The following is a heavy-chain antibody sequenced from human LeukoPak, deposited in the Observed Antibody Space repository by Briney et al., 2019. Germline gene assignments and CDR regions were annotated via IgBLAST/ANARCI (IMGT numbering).Heavy chain of an antibody. CDR3: ARGLPMPNHFDY. J-gene: IGHJ4*02. D-gene: IGHD2-2*01. Sequence: GRSLRLSCAASGFTFSTYSMHWVRHAPGKGREWLSYISSSSNTIYYADSVKGRFTISRDDAKNSLYLQMNSLRDEDTAVYYCARGLPMPNHFDYWGQGTLVTVSS. V-gene: IGHV3-48*02. CDR2: ISSSSNTI. CDR1: GFTFSTYS.